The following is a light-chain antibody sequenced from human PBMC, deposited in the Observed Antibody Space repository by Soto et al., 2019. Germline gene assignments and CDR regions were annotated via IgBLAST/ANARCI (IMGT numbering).Light chain of an antibody. J-gene: IGKJ2*01. V-gene: IGKV3-11*01. Sequence: EIVLTQSPATLSLSPGERATLSCRASQSVSSYFAWYQQKPGQAPRLLIYDASNRATGIPARFSGSGSGTDFTLTISILEPEDFAVYYCQQRSNWPPMYTFGQGTKLEIK. CDR3: QQRSNWPPMYT. CDR1: QSVSSY. CDR2: DAS.